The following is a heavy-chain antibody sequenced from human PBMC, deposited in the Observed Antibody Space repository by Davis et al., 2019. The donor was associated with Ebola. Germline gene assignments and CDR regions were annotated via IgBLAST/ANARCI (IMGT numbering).Heavy chain of an antibody. CDR1: GGTFSSYA. Sequence: SVKVSCKASGGTFSSYAISWVRQAPGQGLEWMGRIIPILGIANYAQKLQGRVTMTTDTSTSTAYMELQRLRSDDTAVYYCARVDSVTYTSLDYWGQGTLVTVSS. D-gene: IGHD2-2*02. CDR2: IIPILGIA. V-gene: IGHV1-69*04. J-gene: IGHJ4*02. CDR3: ARVDSVTYTSLDY.